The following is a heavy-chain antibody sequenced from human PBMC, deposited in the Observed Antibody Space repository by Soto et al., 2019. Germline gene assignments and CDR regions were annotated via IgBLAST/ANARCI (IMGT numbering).Heavy chain of an antibody. J-gene: IGHJ5*02. D-gene: IGHD3-22*01. Sequence: SETLSLTCSVSGGSISGDYYWSWIRQSPEKGLEWIGYIYYSGSSYSNPALHSRLSMSLDTSKNQFSLILNSVTAADTAVYYCARVGPWVPYYYDSSPYTFENWFDPWGQGTLVTVSS. V-gene: IGHV4-30-4*08. CDR1: GGSISGDYY. CDR2: IYYSGSS. CDR3: ARVGPWVPYYYDSSPYTFENWFDP.